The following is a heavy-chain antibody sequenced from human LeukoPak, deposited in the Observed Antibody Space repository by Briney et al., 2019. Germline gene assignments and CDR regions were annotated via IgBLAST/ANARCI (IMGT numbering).Heavy chain of an antibody. CDR3: AKGRYQLPDYSYYGMDV. J-gene: IGHJ6*02. CDR2: ISGSGGST. V-gene: IGHV3-23*01. CDR1: GFTFSSYA. Sequence: GGSLRLSCAASGFTFSSYAMSWVRQAPGKGLEWVSAISGSGGSTYYADSVKGRFTISRDNSKNTLYLQMNSLRAEDTAVYYCAKGRYQLPDYSYYGMDVWGQGTTVTVSS. D-gene: IGHD2-2*01.